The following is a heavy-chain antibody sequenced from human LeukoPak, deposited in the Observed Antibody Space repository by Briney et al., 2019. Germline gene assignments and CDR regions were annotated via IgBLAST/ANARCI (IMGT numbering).Heavy chain of an antibody. CDR1: GYTLGDYY. CDR3: ARDIVVVPAVEAEDC. J-gene: IGHJ4*02. CDR2: INPNSGLT. V-gene: IGHV1-2*02. D-gene: IGHD2-2*01. Sequence: GASVKVSCKASGYTLGDYYMHWVRQAPGQGLEWMGWINPNSGLTNYAQRFQERVTMTADTSVNTAYMHLTGLTSDDSAVYYCARDIVVVPAVEAEDCWGQGTLVIVSS.